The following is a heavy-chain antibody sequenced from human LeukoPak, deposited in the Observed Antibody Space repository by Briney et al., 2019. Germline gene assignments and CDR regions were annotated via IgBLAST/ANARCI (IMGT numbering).Heavy chain of an antibody. CDR3: VRDSSSWYYDY. CDR2: IKSDGSST. D-gene: IGHD6-13*01. CDR1: RFAFDEHG. J-gene: IGHJ4*02. Sequence: GGSLRLSCAASRFAFDEHGMSWVRQVPGKGLEWVSHIKSDGSSTTYADSVKGRFTISRDNAKSTLYLQMNSLRVEDTAVYYCVRDSSSWYYDYWGQGTLVTVSS. V-gene: IGHV3-74*01.